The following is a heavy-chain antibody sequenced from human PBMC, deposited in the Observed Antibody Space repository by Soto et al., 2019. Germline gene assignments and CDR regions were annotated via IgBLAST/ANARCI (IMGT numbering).Heavy chain of an antibody. CDR3: ESTNSTSYYMDV. CDR2: ISSSSSYI. D-gene: IGHD6-13*01. J-gene: IGHJ6*03. CDR1: GFTFSSYS. V-gene: IGHV3-21*01. Sequence: EVQLVESGGGLVKPGGSLRLSCAASGFTFSSYSMNWVRQAPGKGMEWVSSISSSSSYIYYADSVKGRFTISRDNAKNTLYLQMNSLRAEDTAVYYCESTNSTSYYMDVWGKGTTVIVSS.